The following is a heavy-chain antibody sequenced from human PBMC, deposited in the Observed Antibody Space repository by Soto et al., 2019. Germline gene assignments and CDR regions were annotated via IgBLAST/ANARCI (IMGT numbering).Heavy chain of an antibody. V-gene: IGHV4-4*07. CDR1: GGSIKSYW. J-gene: IGHJ4*02. D-gene: IGHD3-10*01. Sequence: AETLWRTCRVSGGSIKSYWWRWIRQPAGKGLEWIGRGYSSGTTDYNPSLNSRATMSVETSKNQFSLKLSSVTAADTAVYYCAXDIGSYAYVEGYWCQGIQV. CDR3: AXDIGSYAYVEGY. CDR2: GYSSGTT.